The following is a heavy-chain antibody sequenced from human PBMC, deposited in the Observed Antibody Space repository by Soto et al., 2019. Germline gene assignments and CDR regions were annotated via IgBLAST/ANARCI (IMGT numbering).Heavy chain of an antibody. J-gene: IGHJ4*02. CDR2: ISAYNGNT. CDR1: GYTFTSYG. D-gene: IGHD3-9*01. Sequence: ASVKVSCKASGYTFTSYGISWVRQAPGQGLEWMGWISAYNGNTNYAQKLQGRVTMTTDTSTSTAYMELRSLRSDDTAVYYCAREAWRYFDWSSDYFDYWGQGTLVTAPQ. CDR3: AREAWRYFDWSSDYFDY. V-gene: IGHV1-18*01.